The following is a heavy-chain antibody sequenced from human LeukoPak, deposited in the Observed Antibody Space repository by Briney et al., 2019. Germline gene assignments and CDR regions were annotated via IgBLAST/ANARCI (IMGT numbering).Heavy chain of an antibody. CDR3: VKGIVVVTARAFDY. Sequence: PGGSLRLSCAASGFTVSSNYMSWVRQAPGKGLEWVSVIYSGGSTYYADSVKGRFTISRDNSKNTLYLQMSSLRPEDTAVYYFVKGIVVVTARAFDYWGQGTLVTVSS. J-gene: IGHJ4*02. D-gene: IGHD2-21*02. CDR1: GFTVSSNY. V-gene: IGHV3-66*01. CDR2: IYSGGST.